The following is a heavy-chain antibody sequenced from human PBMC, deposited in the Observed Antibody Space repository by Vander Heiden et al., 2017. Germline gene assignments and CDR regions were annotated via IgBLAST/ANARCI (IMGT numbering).Heavy chain of an antibody. J-gene: IGHJ3*02. D-gene: IGHD4-17*01. CDR3: AKDRDYHTAFDI. Sequence: EAQLLESGGGLVQPGGSLRLSCAASGFTFSTYAMSWVRQTPGKGLEWVSASSGIGGTTYYADSVKGRFTISRDNSKNTLSVQMNSLRAEDTAVYYCAKDRDYHTAFDIWGQGTMVTVSS. CDR2: SSGIGGTT. V-gene: IGHV3-23*01. CDR1: GFTFSTYA.